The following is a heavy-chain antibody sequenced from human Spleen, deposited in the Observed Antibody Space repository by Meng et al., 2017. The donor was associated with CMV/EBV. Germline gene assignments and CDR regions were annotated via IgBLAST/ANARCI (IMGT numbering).Heavy chain of an antibody. D-gene: IGHD1-26*01. J-gene: IGHJ4*02. Sequence: ASVKVSCKASGGSFNNYAFSWVRQAPGQGLEWMGWMNPNSGNTGYAQKFQGRVTITRNTSISTAYMELSSLRSEDKAVYYWARGPEGWGGSYADYWGQGTLVTVSS. V-gene: IGHV1-8*03. CDR3: ARGPEGWGGSYADY. CDR2: MNPNSGNT. CDR1: GGSFNNYA.